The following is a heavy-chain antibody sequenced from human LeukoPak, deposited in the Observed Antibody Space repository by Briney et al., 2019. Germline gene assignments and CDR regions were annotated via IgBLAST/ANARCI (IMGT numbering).Heavy chain of an antibody. CDR1: GGSTSSYY. D-gene: IGHD2-2*01. V-gene: IGHV4-4*07. J-gene: IGHJ3*02. Sequence: PSETLSLTCTVSGGSTSSYYWSWIRQPAGKGLEWIGRIYTSGSTNYNPSLKSRVTMSVDTSKNQFSLKLSSVTAADTAVYYCARSDSVPAPAAMSAFDIWGQGTMVTVSS. CDR2: IYTSGST. CDR3: ARSDSVPAPAAMSAFDI.